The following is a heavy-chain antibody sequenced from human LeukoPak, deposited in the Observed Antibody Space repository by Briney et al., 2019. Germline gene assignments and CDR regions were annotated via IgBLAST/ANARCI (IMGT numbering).Heavy chain of an antibody. V-gene: IGHV5-51*01. CDR2: IYPGDSDT. J-gene: IGHJ4*02. Sequence: GESLKISCEGSGYSFTSYWIGWVRQMPGKGLEWMGIIYPGDSDTRYSPSFQGQVTISADKSISTAYLQWSSLKASDTAMYYCARRPDYGDYGYYFDYWGQGTLVTVSS. CDR3: ARRPDYGDYGYYFDY. D-gene: IGHD4-17*01. CDR1: GYSFTSYW.